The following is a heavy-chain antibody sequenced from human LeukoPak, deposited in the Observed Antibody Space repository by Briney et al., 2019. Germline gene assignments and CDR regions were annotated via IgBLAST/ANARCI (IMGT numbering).Heavy chain of an antibody. CDR3: AKNTAHSLYYFDY. CDR2: IKQDGSEK. J-gene: IGHJ4*02. Sequence: GGSLRLSCAASGFTFSSYWMSWVRQAPGKGLEWVANIKQDGSEKYYVDSVKGRFTISRDNAKNSLYLQMNSLRAEDTAVYYCAKNTAHSLYYFDYWGQGTLVTVSS. D-gene: IGHD5-18*01. CDR1: GFTFSSYW. V-gene: IGHV3-7*01.